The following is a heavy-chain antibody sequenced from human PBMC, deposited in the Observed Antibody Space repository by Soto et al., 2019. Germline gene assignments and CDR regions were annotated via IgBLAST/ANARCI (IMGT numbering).Heavy chain of an antibody. CDR3: AMVGTIREWLTDH. CDR2: IKQDGSKK. CDR1: GFIFSNYW. Sequence: EVQLVESGGGLVQPGGSLRLSCLASGFIFSNYWMHWVRQTPDKGREWVANIKQDGSKKYYVDSVNGRFTISRDNAKNSLFLQMHNLRAEDTAWYYCAMVGTIREWLTDHWGQGTLVTVSS. V-gene: IGHV3-7*03. J-gene: IGHJ5*02. D-gene: IGHD5-12*01.